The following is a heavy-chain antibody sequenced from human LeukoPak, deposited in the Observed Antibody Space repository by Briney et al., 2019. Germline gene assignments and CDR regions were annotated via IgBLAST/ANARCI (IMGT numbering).Heavy chain of an antibody. J-gene: IGHJ3*02. CDR3: ARNMITVVTHEAFDI. D-gene: IGHD4-23*01. CDR1: GGTFSSYA. Sequence: SVKVSCKASGGTFSSYAISWVRQAPGQGLEWMGGIIPIFGTANYAQKFQGRVTITTDESTSTAYMELSSLRAEDTAVYYCARNMITVVTHEAFDIWGQGTMVTVSS. CDR2: IIPIFGTA. V-gene: IGHV1-69*05.